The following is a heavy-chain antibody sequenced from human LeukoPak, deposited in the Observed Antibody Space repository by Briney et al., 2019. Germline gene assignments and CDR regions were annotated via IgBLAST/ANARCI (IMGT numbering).Heavy chain of an antibody. CDR2: INPNSGVT. J-gene: IGHJ5*02. CDR3: ARYMVRGRGFAP. D-gene: IGHD3-10*01. V-gene: IGHV1-2*02. Sequence: ASVKVSCKASVYTLTGYYMHWVRQAPGQGREWMGWINPNSGVTNYAQKMHGRVTIARDTSISTAYMELRRMRSDDTAVYYCARYMVRGRGFAPWGKAPLVTVSS. CDR1: VYTLTGYY.